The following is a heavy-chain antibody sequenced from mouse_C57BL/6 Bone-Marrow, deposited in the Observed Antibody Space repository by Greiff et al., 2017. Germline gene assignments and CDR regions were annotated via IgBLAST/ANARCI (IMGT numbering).Heavy chain of an antibody. V-gene: IGHV1-4*01. CDR2: INPSSGYT. CDR3: ARGNGDY. CDR1: GYTFTSYT. Sequence: QVTLKESGAELARPGASVKMSCKASGYTFTSYTMHWVKQRPGQGLEWIGYINPSSGYTKYNQKFKDKATLTADKSSSTAYMQLSSLTSEDSAVYYCARGNGDYWGQGTSVTVSS. J-gene: IGHJ4*01.